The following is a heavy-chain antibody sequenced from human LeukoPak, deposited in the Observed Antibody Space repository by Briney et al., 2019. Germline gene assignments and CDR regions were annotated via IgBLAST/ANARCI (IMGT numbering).Heavy chain of an antibody. J-gene: IGHJ5*01. Sequence: GGSLRLSCSASGFSFSNYVMLWVRQAPGKGLEYVSSVSTNGGSTYYADSVKGRFPISRDNSKNTLYLQMSSLRTEDTAVYYCVRERSCDSWGQGTLVTVSS. CDR2: VSTNGGST. CDR3: VRERSCDS. CDR1: GFSFSNYV. V-gene: IGHV3-64D*06.